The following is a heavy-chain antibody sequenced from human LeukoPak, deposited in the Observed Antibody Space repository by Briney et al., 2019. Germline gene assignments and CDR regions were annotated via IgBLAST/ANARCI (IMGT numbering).Heavy chain of an antibody. CDR2: INTNTGNP. V-gene: IGHV7-4-1*02. CDR1: GYTFTSYY. CDR3: ARGDSSGYYGNFDY. J-gene: IGHJ4*02. D-gene: IGHD3-22*01. Sequence: ASVKVSCKASGYTFTSYYMHWVRQAPGQGLEYMGWINTNTGNPTYAQGFTGRFVFSLDTSVSTAYLQISSLKAEDTAVYYCARGDSSGYYGNFDYWGQGTLVTVSS.